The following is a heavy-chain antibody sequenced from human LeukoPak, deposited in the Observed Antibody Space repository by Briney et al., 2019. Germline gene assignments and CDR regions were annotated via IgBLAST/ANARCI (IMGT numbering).Heavy chain of an antibody. Sequence: PSETLSLTCTVSGGSISSSSYYWSWIRQPAGKGLEWIGRIYTSGSTNYNPSLKSRVTISVDTSKNQFSLKLSSVTAADTAVYYCARVSGAGYDGRGVFDYWGQGTLVTVSS. D-gene: IGHD2-8*02. J-gene: IGHJ4*02. CDR2: IYTSGST. CDR1: GGSISSSSYY. V-gene: IGHV4-61*02. CDR3: ARVSGAGYDGRGVFDY.